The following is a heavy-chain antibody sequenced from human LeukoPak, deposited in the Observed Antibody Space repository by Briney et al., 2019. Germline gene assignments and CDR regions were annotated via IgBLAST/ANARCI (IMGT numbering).Heavy chain of an antibody. Sequence: GGSLRLSCSASGLTFSTYWMHWVRQAPGKGLVWVSRIDPDGNTVYADSVRGRFTVSRDNAKNTMYLQMNSMRVEDTALYYCASFRNTDIWGQGTTVTVSP. CDR3: ASFRNTDI. CDR2: IDPDGNT. D-gene: IGHD2/OR15-2a*01. V-gene: IGHV3-74*01. J-gene: IGHJ3*02. CDR1: GLTFSTYW.